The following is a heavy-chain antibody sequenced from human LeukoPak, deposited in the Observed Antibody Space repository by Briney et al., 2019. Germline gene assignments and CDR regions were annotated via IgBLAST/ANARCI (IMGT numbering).Heavy chain of an antibody. CDR3: ARVLYSGYGPDYYYMDV. CDR1: GFTFSSYS. D-gene: IGHD5-12*01. CDR2: ISSSSSYI. Sequence: GGSLRLSCAASGFTFSSYSMNWVRQAPGKGLEWVSPISSSSSYIYYADSVKGRFTISRDNAKNSLYLQMNSLRAEDTAVYYCARVLYSGYGPDYYYMDVWGKGTTVTVSS. J-gene: IGHJ6*03. V-gene: IGHV3-21*01.